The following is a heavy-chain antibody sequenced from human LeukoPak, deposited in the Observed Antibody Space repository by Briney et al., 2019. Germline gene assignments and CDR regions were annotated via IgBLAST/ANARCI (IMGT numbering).Heavy chain of an antibody. J-gene: IGHJ6*03. D-gene: IGHD6-13*01. CDR2: ISSSSCYI. CDR1: GFTFSSYS. V-gene: IGHV3-21*01. CDR3: ARDARYSSSWYGEDYYYMDV. Sequence: KPGGSLRLSCAASGFTFSSYSMNWVRQAPGKGLEWVSSISSSSCYIYYADSVKGRFTISRDNAKNSLYLQMNSLRAEDTAVYYCARDARYSSSWYGEDYYYMDVWGKGTTVTVSS.